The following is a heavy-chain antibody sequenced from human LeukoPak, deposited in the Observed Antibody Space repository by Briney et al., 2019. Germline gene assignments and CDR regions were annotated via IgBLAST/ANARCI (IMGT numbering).Heavy chain of an antibody. CDR1: GFTFSGSA. CDR2: IRSKANSYAT. Sequence: PGGSLKLSCAASGFTFSGSAMHWVRQASGKGLEWVGRIRSKANSYATAYAASVKGRFTISRDDSKNTAYLQMNSLKTEDTAVYYCTRLGSGSYYDYWGQGTLVTVSS. V-gene: IGHV3-73*01. J-gene: IGHJ4*02. D-gene: IGHD1-26*01. CDR3: TRLGSGSYYDY.